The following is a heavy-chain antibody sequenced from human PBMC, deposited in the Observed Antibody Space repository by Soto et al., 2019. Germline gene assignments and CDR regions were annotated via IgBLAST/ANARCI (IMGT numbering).Heavy chain of an antibody. CDR2: IKQDGSEK. CDR3: ARRRYDVWSGRDYYMDV. CDR1: GFTFSSYW. D-gene: IGHD3-3*01. V-gene: IGHV3-7*01. Sequence: EVQLVESGGGLVQPGGSLRLSCAASGFTFSSYWMRWVRQDPGKGLEWVANIKQDGSEKYYVDSVKGRFTISRDNAKNSLYLQRNSLRGADTAVYYCARRRYDVWSGRDYYMDVWGKGTTVTVSS. J-gene: IGHJ6*03.